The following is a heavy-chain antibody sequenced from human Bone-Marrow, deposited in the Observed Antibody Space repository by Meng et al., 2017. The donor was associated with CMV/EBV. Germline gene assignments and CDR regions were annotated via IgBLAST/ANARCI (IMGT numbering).Heavy chain of an antibody. J-gene: IGHJ4*02. CDR2: IRSKAYGGTT. CDR3: ASCRSDLSADY. D-gene: IGHD2-15*01. CDR1: GFTFGDHP. V-gene: IGHV3-49*04. Sequence: SLKISRRVSGFTFGDHPMSWVRQAPGKGLEWVGFIRSKAYGGTTEYAASVKGRFIISRDDTKSIAYLQMNSLKTEDTAVYYCASCRSDLSADYWGQGTLVTVSS.